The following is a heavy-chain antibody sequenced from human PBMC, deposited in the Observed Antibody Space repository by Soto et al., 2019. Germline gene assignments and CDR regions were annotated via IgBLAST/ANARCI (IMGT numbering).Heavy chain of an antibody. CDR1: GFTFSSYW. CDR2: INSDGSSI. Sequence: LRLSCAASGFTFSSYWMHWVRQVPGKGLVWVSRINSDGSSISYADSVKGRFTISRDNAKNSLYLQMNSLRAEDTAVYYCARDQRSSRRGYYYGMDVWGQGNPGHR. D-gene: IGHD6-13*01. V-gene: IGHV3-74*01. J-gene: IGHJ6*02. CDR3: ARDQRSSRRGYYYGMDV.